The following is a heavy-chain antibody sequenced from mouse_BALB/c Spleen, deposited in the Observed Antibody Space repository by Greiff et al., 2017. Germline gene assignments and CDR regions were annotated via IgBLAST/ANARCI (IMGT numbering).Heavy chain of an antibody. J-gene: IGHJ3*01. CDR2: IYPYDSET. V-gene: IGHV1-61*01. CDR1: GYTFTSYW. D-gene: IGHD1-1*01. Sequence: QGQLQQSGAELVRPGASVKLSCTASGYTFTSYWMNWVKQWPEQGLEWMGRIYPYDSETHYTQKFKDKAILTVDNSSSTAYMQLSSLTAEDSAVCYCARDCGSGGWLAYWGQGTLVTVSA. CDR3: ARDCGSGGWLAY.